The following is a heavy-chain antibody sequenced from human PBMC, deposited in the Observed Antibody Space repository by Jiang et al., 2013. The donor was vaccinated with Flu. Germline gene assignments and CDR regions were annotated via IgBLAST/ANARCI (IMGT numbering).Heavy chain of an antibody. J-gene: IGHJ5*02. V-gene: IGHV5-51*01. D-gene: IGHD2-2*01. CDR2: IYPGDSDT. CDR1: GYSFTSYW. CDR3: ARYCSSTIHPRGLHNWFDP. Sequence: GAEVKKPGESLKISCKGSGYSFTSYWIGWVRQMPGKGLEWMGIIYPGDSDTRYSPSFQGQVTISADKSISTAYLQWSSLKASDTAMYYCARYCSSTIHPRGLHNWFDPWGQGTLVTVSS.